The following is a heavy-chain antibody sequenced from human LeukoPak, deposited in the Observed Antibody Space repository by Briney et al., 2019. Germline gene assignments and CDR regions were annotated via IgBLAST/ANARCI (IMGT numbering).Heavy chain of an antibody. CDR3: ASRPRFDTSGYHY. CDR2: IYPGDSDT. Sequence: GESLKISCKGSGYRFTTYWIGWVRQMPGKGLEWMGIIYPGDSDTRYSPSFQGQVTISADKSISTAYLQWSSLKASDTAMYYCASRPRFDTSGYHYWGQGTLVTVSS. V-gene: IGHV5-51*01. J-gene: IGHJ4*02. CDR1: GYRFTTYW. D-gene: IGHD3-22*01.